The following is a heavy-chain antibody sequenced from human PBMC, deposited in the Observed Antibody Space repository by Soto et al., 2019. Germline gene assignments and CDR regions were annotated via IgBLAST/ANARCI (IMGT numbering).Heavy chain of an antibody. V-gene: IGHV5-10-1*01. J-gene: IGHJ6*02. D-gene: IGHD2-2*01. CDR1: GYSFITYW. CDR2: IDPSDSYT. CDR3: ARRSCSSTSCSYYGMDV. Sequence: XESLKISCKGSGYSFITYWISWVRQMPGKGLEWMGRIDPSDSYTNYSPSFQGHVTISADKSISTAYLQWSSLKASDTAMYYCARRSCSSTSCSYYGMDVWGQGTTATVSS.